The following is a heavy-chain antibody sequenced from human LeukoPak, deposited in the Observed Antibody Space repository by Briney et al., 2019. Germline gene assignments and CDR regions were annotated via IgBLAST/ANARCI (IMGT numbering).Heavy chain of an antibody. Sequence: GGSLRLSCAASGFIFSSYGMHWDRQAPGKGLEWVAFIWNDGINKYYADSVKGRFTISRDNSKNTLYLQMNSLRAEDTAVYYCAKDAGPGYSYGFNDYWGQGTLVTVSS. CDR3: AKDAGPGYSYGFNDY. J-gene: IGHJ4*02. V-gene: IGHV3-30*02. CDR2: IWNDGINK. D-gene: IGHD5-18*01. CDR1: GFIFSSYG.